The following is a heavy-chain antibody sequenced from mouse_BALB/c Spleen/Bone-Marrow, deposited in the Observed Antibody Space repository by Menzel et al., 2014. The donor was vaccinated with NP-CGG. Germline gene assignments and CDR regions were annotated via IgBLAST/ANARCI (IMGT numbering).Heavy chain of an antibody. CDR2: IYPGDGDT. CDR1: GYTFTSYW. CDR3: ARGFPFDY. V-gene: IGHV1-87*01. J-gene: IGHJ2*01. Sequence: VKLMESGAELARPGASVKLSCKASGYTFTSYWMQWVKQRPGQGLEWVGAIYPGDGDTRYTQKFKGKATLTADKSSSTAYIQHSSLTSEHSAVYYCARGFPFDYWGQGTTLTLSS.